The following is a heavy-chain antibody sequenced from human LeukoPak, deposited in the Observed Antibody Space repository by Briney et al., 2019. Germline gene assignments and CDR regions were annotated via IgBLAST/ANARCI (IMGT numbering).Heavy chain of an antibody. Sequence: SETLSLTCTVSGGSISSGDYYWSWIRQPPGKGLEWIGYIYYSGSTYYNPSLKSRVTISVDTSKNQFSLKLSSVTAADTAVYYCARSPDVYYSKYLPHYMDVWGKGTTVTVSS. CDR1: GGSISSGDYY. V-gene: IGHV4-30-4*08. CDR3: ARSPDVYYSKYLPHYMDV. J-gene: IGHJ6*03. CDR2: IYYSGST. D-gene: IGHD4-11*01.